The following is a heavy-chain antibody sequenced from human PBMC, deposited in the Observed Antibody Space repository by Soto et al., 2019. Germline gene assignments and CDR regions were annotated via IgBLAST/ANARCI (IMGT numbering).Heavy chain of an antibody. Sequence: GGSLRLSCAASGFTFSSYWMSWVRQAPGKGLEWVANIKQDGSEKYYVDSVKGRFTISRDNAKNSLYLQMNSLRAEDTAVYYCARYPVIRNYDFWSGYYYYYGMDVWGQGTTVTVSS. CDR1: GFTFSSYW. CDR3: ARYPVIRNYDFWSGYYYYYGMDV. CDR2: IKQDGSEK. J-gene: IGHJ6*02. V-gene: IGHV3-7*01. D-gene: IGHD3-3*01.